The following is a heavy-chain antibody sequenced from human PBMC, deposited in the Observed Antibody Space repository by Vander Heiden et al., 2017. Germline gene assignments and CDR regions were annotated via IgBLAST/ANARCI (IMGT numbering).Heavy chain of an antibody. CDR2: IYSRGNT. J-gene: IGHJ3*02. V-gene: IGHV4-34*01. CDR3: ARHLAGDRAFDI. D-gene: IGHD7-27*01. CDR1: GGSCSGYW. Sequence: QVHLQQWGAGLLKPSEALSLTFAVYGGSCSGYWWSWVRQPPGKGLEWIAEIYSRGNTNYNPSLKSRVTLSVDTSKNQFSLKLTSVTAADTAVYYCARHLAGDRAFDIWGQGTMVSVSS.